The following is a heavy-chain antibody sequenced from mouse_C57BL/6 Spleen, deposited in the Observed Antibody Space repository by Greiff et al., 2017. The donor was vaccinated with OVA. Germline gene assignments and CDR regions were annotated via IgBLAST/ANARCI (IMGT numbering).Heavy chain of an antibody. CDR1: GYTFTSYW. D-gene: IGHD1-1*01. CDR2: IYPGSGST. V-gene: IGHV1-55*01. J-gene: IGHJ1*03. CDR3: ARRGVLRSVFDV. Sequence: QVQLQQPGAELVKPGASVKMSCKASGYTFTSYWITWVKQRPGQGLEWIGDIYPGSGSTNYNEQFKSKATLTVDTSSSTAYMQLSSLTSEDSAVYYWARRGVLRSVFDVWGTGTTVTVSS.